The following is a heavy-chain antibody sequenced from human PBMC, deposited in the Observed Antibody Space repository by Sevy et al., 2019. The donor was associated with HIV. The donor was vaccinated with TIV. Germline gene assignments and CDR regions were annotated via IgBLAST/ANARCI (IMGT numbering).Heavy chain of an antibody. V-gene: IGHV4-31*03. CDR3: ARNKSRREGEYWFDP. J-gene: IGHJ5*02. Sequence: SETLSLTCTVYGGSISSGAYYWSWIRQHPGTGLECIGYIYYTGSTYHNPSLRSRVTMSVDTSKNQFSLRLSSVTAADTAVYYCARNKSRREGEYWFDPWGQGTLVTVSS. CDR1: GGSISSGAYY. CDR2: IYYTGST. D-gene: IGHD1-26*01.